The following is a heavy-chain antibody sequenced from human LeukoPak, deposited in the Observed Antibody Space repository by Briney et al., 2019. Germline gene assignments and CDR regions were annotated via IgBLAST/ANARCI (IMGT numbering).Heavy chain of an antibody. V-gene: IGHV3-53*01. CDR2: MYTGGTT. Sequence: GGSLRLSCAASGFSVSGTHMSWVRQAPGKGLEWVSAMYTGGTTYYADSVTGRFTISRDNSKNTLYLHMNSLRVEDTAVYYCAKDEATAGGGLASWGQGTLVSVSS. CDR3: AKDEATAGGGLAS. D-gene: IGHD2-21*02. CDR1: GFSVSGTH. J-gene: IGHJ4*02.